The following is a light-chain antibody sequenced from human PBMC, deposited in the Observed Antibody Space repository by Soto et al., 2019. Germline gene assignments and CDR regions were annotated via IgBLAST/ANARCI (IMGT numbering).Light chain of an antibody. Sequence: ELRMTLSPATLSVSPSERATLSCRASQTISTNLAWYQQKPGQAPRLLIYGASTRAAGIPARFSGSGSGTEFTLIISSLQSEDFAVYYCQDYSAWLMWRFGQGSKVDI. CDR1: QTISTN. V-gene: IGKV3-15*01. CDR3: QDYSAWLMWR. CDR2: GAS. J-gene: IGKJ1*01.